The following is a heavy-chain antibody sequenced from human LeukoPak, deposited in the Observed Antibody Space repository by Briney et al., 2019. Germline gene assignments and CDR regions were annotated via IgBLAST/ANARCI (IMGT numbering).Heavy chain of an antibody. V-gene: IGHV1-18*01. Sequence: GASVKVSCKASGYTFTSYGISWVRQAPGQGLEWMGWISAYNGNTNYAQKLQGRVTMTTDTSTSTAYMELRSLRSDDTAVYYCARGYCSGGSCYSGGLNLDYWGQGTLVTVSS. CDR2: ISAYNGNT. D-gene: IGHD2-15*01. J-gene: IGHJ4*02. CDR1: GYTFTSYG. CDR3: ARGYCSGGSCYSGGLNLDY.